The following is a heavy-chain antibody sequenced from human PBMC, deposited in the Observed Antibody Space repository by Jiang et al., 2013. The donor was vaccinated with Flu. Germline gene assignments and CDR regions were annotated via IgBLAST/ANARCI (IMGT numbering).Heavy chain of an antibody. V-gene: IGHV3-33*01. J-gene: IGHJ6*02. Sequence: GGGVVQPGRSLRLSCAASGFTFSSYGMHWVRQAPGRGLEWVAVTWFDGSNKYYEDSVKGRFTISRDNLKNILYLQMNSLRPEDTAVYYCARDRIRLGEFDYYGMDVWGQGTTVTVSS. CDR3: ARDRIRLGEFDYYGMDV. CDR2: TWFDGSNK. D-gene: IGHD3-16*01. CDR1: GFTFSSYG.